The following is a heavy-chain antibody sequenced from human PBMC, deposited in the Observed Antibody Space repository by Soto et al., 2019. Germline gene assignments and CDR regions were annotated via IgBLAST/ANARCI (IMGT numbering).Heavy chain of an antibody. D-gene: IGHD2-2*01. CDR3: AREWKGYCSSTSCSNDAFDI. CDR1: GFTFSSYS. CDR2: ISSSSSYI. J-gene: IGHJ3*02. Sequence: GGSLRLSCAASGFTFSSYSMNWVRQAPGKGLEWVSSISSSSSYIYYADSVKGRFTISRDNAKNSLYLQMNSLRAEDTAVYYCAREWKGYCSSTSCSNDAFDIWGKGTMVTVSS. V-gene: IGHV3-21*01.